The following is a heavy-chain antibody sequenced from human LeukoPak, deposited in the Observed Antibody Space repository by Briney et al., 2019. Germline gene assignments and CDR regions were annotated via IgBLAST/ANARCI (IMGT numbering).Heavy chain of an antibody. CDR3: ARGESRDGYNHDY. D-gene: IGHD5-12*01. CDR1: GGSISSYY. CDR2: IYYSGST. Sequence: SETLSLTCTVPGGSISSYYWSWIRQPPGKGLEWIGYIYYSGSTNYNPSLKSRVTISVDTSKNQFSLKLSSVTAADTAVYYCARGESRDGYNHDYWGQGTLVTVSS. V-gene: IGHV4-59*01. J-gene: IGHJ4*02.